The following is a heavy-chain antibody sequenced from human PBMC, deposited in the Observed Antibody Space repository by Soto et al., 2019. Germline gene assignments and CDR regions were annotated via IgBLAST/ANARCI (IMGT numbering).Heavy chain of an antibody. CDR2: INHSGST. CDR3: VRIRTAMVDY. Sequence: SEKLSLTCAVYGGSFGGYYWSGIRQPPGKGLEWIGEINHSGSTNYNPSLKSRVTISVDTSKNQFSLKLSSVTAADTAVYYCVRIRTAMVDYWGQGTLVTVS. CDR1: GGSFGGYY. D-gene: IGHD5-18*01. J-gene: IGHJ4*02. V-gene: IGHV4-34*01.